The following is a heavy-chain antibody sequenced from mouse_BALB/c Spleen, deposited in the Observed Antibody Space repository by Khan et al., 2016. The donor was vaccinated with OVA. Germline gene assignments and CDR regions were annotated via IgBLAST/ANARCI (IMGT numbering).Heavy chain of an antibody. CDR2: VSTGGHYT. D-gene: IGHD1-1*01. CDR3: ERLAYYYDSEGFAY. CDR1: GFTFSTYG. J-gene: IGHJ3*01. V-gene: IGHV5-6*01. Sequence: IQLVQSGGDVVKPGGSLKLSCAASGFTFSTYGMSWVRQTPDKRLEWVATVSTGGHYTYYPDTVKGRFTISRDNAKNTLYLQMSSLKSEDTAIFYCERLAYYYDSEGFAYWGQGTLVTVSA.